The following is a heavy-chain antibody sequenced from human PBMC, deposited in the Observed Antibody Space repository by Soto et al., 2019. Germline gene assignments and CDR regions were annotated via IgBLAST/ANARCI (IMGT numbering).Heavy chain of an antibody. D-gene: IGHD4-17*01. V-gene: IGHV4-31*03. CDR2: IYYSGST. CDR3: ARGCVSDYGGYYFDY. J-gene: IGHJ4*01. CDR1: GGSISSGGYY. Sequence: QVQLQESGPGLVKPSQTLSLTCTVSGGSISSGGYYWSWLRQHPGKGLEWIGYIYYSGSTYYNPSLNSRATTTVDTSKNQCSLKLSAVTAADTVVYCCARGCVSDYGGYYFDYWGQGTLVTVSS.